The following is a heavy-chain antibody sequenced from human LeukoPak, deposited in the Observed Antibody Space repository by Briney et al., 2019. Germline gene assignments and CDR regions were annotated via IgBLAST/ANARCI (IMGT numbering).Heavy chain of an antibody. CDR3: ARDLYCSGGSCYSLYFDY. CDR1: GFTFSSYW. CDR2: IKQDGSEK. Sequence: GGSLRPSCAASGFTFSSYWMSWVRQAPGKGLEWVANIKQDGSEKYYVDSVKGRFTISRDNAKNSLYLQMNSLRAEDTAVYYCARDLYCSGGSCYSLYFDYWGQGTLVTVSS. J-gene: IGHJ4*02. V-gene: IGHV3-7*01. D-gene: IGHD2-15*01.